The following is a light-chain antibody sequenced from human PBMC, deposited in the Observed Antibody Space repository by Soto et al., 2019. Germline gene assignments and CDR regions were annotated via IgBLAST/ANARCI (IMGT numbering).Light chain of an antibody. V-gene: IGKV3-11*01. J-gene: IGKJ4*01. CDR3: HQRSNWPPLT. Sequence: EIVLTQSPATLSLSPGERATLSCRASQSVSSYLAWYQQKPGQAPRLLIYDASNRATGIPARFSGSGSGTDFNVTISSLEPEDFAVYYGHQRSNWPPLTCGGGTKVEIK. CDR1: QSVSSY. CDR2: DAS.